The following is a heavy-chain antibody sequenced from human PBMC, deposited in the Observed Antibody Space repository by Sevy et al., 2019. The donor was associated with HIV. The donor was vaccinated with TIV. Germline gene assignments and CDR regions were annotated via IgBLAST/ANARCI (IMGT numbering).Heavy chain of an antibody. J-gene: IGHJ5*02. CDR1: GFTFSSYW. V-gene: IGHV3-74*01. CDR3: ARDRSVGYHVSDNWFDP. Sequence: GGSLRLSCAASGFTFSSYWMHWVRQVPGKGLVWVSRIKSDGSSTSYADSVKGRFTISRDNAKNTLYLQMNSLRAEDTAVYYCARDRSVGYHVSDNWFDPWGQGTLVTVSS. CDR2: IKSDGSST. D-gene: IGHD3-10*01.